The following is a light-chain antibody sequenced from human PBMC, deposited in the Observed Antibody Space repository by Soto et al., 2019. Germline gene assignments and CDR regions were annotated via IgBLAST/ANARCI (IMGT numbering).Light chain of an antibody. CDR2: EDN. Sequence: NFMLTQPHSVSESPGKTVTISCTRSSGSIASNYVQWYQQRPGSAPNTVIYEDNQRPSGVPDLFSGSIDSSSNSASLTISGLKTEDEADYYCQSYDSSNLHVVFGGGTKLTVL. V-gene: IGLV6-57*04. CDR3: QSYDSSNLHVV. J-gene: IGLJ2*01. CDR1: SGSIASNY.